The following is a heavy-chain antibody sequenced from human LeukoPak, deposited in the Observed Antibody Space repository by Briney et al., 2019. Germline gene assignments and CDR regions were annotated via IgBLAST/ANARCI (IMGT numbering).Heavy chain of an antibody. CDR2: IIPIFGTA. J-gene: IGHJ6*03. V-gene: IGHV1-69*01. CDR3: ARVYTDGYYYYYMDV. CDR1: GGTFSSYA. Sequence: ASVKVSCKASGGTFSSYAISWVRQAPGQGLEWMGGIIPIFGTANYAQKFQGRVTITADESTSTAYMELSSLRSEDTAVYYCARVYTDGYYYYYMDVWGKGTTVTISS. D-gene: IGHD1-14*01.